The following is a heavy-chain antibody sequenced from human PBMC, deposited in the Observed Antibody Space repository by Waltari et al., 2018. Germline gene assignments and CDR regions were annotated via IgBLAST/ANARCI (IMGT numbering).Heavy chain of an antibody. V-gene: IGHV3-33*01. J-gene: IGHJ4*02. CDR2: IWYDGSNK. CDR1: GFTFSSYG. CDR3: ARERLLEALCFDY. Sequence: QVQLVESGGGVVQPGRSLRLSCAASGFTFSSYGMHWVRQAPGKGLVWGAVIWYDGSNKYYADSVKGRFTISRDNSKNTLYLQMNSLRAEDTAVYYCARERLLEALCFDYWGQGTLVTVSS.